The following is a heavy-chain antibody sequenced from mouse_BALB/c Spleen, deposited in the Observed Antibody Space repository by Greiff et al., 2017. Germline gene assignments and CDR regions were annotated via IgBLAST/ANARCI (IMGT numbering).Heavy chain of an antibody. CDR2: IYPGDGDT. Sequence: VQLQQSGPELVKPGASVKISCKASGYAFSSSWMNWVKQRPGQGLEWIGRIYPGDGDTNYNGKFKGKATLTADKSSSTAYMQLSSLTSVDSAVYFCARHGNYGFAYWGQGTLVTVSA. D-gene: IGHD2-1*01. CDR3: ARHGNYGFAY. J-gene: IGHJ3*01. CDR1: GYAFSSSW. V-gene: IGHV1-82*01.